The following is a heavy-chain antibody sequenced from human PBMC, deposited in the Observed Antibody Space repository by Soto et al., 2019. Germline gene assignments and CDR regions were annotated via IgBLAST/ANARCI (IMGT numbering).Heavy chain of an antibody. J-gene: IGHJ4*02. CDR2: ISYDGSNK. CDR1: GFTFSSYA. CDR3: AREGGFGSFFDSYYYFDY. Sequence: GGSLRLSCAASGFTFSSYAMHWVRQAPGKGLEWVAVISYDGSNKYYADSVKGRFTISRDNSKNTLYLQMNSLRAEDTAVYYCAREGGFGSFFDSYYYFDYGVQGTLVTVSS. D-gene: IGHD1-26*01. V-gene: IGHV3-30-3*01.